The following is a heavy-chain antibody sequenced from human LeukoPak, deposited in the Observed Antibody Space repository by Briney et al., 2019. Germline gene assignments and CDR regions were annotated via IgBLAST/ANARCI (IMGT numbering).Heavy chain of an antibody. CDR2: INPNSGGT. D-gene: IGHD3-10*01. CDR1: GYTFTGYY. J-gene: IGHJ4*02. CDR3: AGDNYYGSGSNY. V-gene: IGHV1-2*02. Sequence: ASVKVSCKASGYTFTGYYMHWVRQAPGQGLEWMGWINPNSGGTNYAQKFQGRVTMTRDTSISTAYMELSGLRSDDTAVYYCAGDNYYGSGSNYWGQGTLVTVSS.